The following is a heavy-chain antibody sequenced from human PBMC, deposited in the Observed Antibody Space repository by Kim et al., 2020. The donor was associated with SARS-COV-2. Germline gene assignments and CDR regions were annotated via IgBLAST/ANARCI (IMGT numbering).Heavy chain of an antibody. D-gene: IGHD3-10*01. J-gene: IGHJ5*02. CDR3: ARVRAEYFGSGRDFRFSWFAP. V-gene: IGHV1-18*01. CDR1: GYTFISYG. CDR2: ISAYNGNT. Sequence: ASVKVSCKASGYTFISYGISWVRQAPGHGLEWMGWISAYNGNTNYEQKLQGRVTMTTDTSTSPAYMELRSLRSDDTAVYYCARVRAEYFGSGRDFRFSWFAPWGQGTLVTVSS.